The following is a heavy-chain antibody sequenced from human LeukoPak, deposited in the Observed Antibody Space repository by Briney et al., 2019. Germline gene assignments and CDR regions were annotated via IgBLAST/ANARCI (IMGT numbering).Heavy chain of an antibody. D-gene: IGHD4-17*01. CDR3: ASEGDYIPFDY. V-gene: IGHV3-33*01. J-gene: IGHJ4*02. CDR1: GFTFSSYG. Sequence: PGRSLRLSCAASGFTFSSYGMHWVRQAPGKGLEWVAVIWYDGSNKYYADSVKGRFTISRDNSKNTLYLQMNSLRAEDTAVYYCASEGDYIPFDYRGQGTLVTVSS. CDR2: IWYDGSNK.